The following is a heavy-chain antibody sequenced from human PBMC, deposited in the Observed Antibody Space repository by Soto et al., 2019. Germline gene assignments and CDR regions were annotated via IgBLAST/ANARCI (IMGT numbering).Heavy chain of an antibody. J-gene: IGHJ4*02. CDR2: ISHSGST. CDR1: GGSFSGYY. CDR3: ARGYRIVLMVYAIFDY. V-gene: IGHV4-34*01. Sequence: QVQLQQWGAGLLKPSETLSLTCAVYGGSFSGYYWSWIRQPPGKGLEWIGEISHSGSTNYNPSLKSRVTISVDTSKNQFSLKLSSVTAADTAVYYCARGYRIVLMVYAIFDYWGQGTLVTVSS. D-gene: IGHD2-8*01.